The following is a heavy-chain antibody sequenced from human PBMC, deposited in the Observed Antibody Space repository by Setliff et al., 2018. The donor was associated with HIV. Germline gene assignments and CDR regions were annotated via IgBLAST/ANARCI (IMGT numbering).Heavy chain of an antibody. CDR3: ASKVHCTNGVCLDAFDI. CDR1: GYTFTAYY. V-gene: IGHV1-2*06. D-gene: IGHD2-8*01. J-gene: IGHJ3*02. CDR2: INPNSGST. Sequence: ASVKVSCKAPGYTFTAYYIHWVRQAPGQGLEWMGRINPNSGSTNYAQNFQGGVTMTRDTSISTAYMELSRLRSDDTAVYSCASKVHCTNGVCLDAFDIWGQGTMVTVSS.